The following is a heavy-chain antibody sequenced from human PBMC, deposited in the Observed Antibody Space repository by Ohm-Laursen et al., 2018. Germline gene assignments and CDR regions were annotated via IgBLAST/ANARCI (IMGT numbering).Heavy chain of an antibody. V-gene: IGHV1-2*02. CDR2: INPNSGGT. CDR1: GYTFTGYY. Sequence: ASVKVSCNASGYTFTGYYMHWVRQAPGQGLEWMGWINPNSGGTNYAQKFQGRVTMTRDTSISTAYMELSRLRSDDTAVYYCAGRYYDYYYGMDVWGQGTTVTVSS. J-gene: IGHJ6*02. CDR3: AGRYYDYYYGMDV.